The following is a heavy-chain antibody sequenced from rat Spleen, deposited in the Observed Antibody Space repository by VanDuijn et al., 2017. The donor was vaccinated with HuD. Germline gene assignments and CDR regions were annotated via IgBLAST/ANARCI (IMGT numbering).Heavy chain of an antibody. J-gene: IGHJ4*01. Sequence: EVQLVESGGGLVQPGRSMKLSCAASGFTFSNYYMAWVRQAPTKGLEWVASISTGGGNTYYGDSVKGRFTISRDNAKSTLYLHMNSLRSEDTATYYCARPSTYYYVMDAWGQGASVTVSS. V-gene: IGHV5-25*01. D-gene: IGHD1-10*01. CDR2: ISTGGGNT. CDR1: GFTFSNYY. CDR3: ARPSTYYYVMDA.